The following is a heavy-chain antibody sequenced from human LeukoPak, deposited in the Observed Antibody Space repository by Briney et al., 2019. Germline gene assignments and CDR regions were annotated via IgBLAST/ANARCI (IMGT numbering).Heavy chain of an antibody. CDR3: AKAIAAAGTGY. CDR2: ITGSGDKT. CDR1: GFTFSNYA. Sequence: GGSLRLSCAASGFTFSNYAMHWVRQAPGRGLEWVSGITGSGDKTYYTDSLKGRFTISRDNSKNTLFLQISSLRADDTAVYYCAKAIAAAGTGYWGQGTLVTVSS. V-gene: IGHV3-23*01. J-gene: IGHJ4*02. D-gene: IGHD6-13*01.